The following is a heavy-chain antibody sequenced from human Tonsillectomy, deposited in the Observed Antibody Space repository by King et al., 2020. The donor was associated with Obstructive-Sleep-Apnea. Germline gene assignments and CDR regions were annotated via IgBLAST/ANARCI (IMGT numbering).Heavy chain of an antibody. V-gene: IGHV3-9*01. Sequence: VQLVESGGGLEQPGRSLRLSCAASGFIFDDYGMHWVRQAPGKGLEWVSFISWNSATIGYADAVKGRFTISRDNAKNSLYLQMNSLRVEDTALYYCTKGGQSAYWDWGQGTPVTVSS. J-gene: IGHJ4*02. CDR2: ISWNSATI. CDR3: TKGGQSAYWD. CDR1: GFIFDDYG. D-gene: IGHD3-22*01.